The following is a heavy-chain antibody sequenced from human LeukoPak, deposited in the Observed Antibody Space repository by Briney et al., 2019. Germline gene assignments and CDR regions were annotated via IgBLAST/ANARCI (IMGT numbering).Heavy chain of an antibody. CDR1: GYTFTSYD. Sequence: ASLKVSCKASGYTFTSYDINWVRQATRQGLEWMGWMNPNSGNTGYAQKFQGRVTMTRNTSISTAYMELSSLRSEDTAVYYCARGRLRGLHNWFDPWGQGTLVTVSS. CDR3: ARGRLRGLHNWFDP. CDR2: MNPNSGNT. D-gene: IGHD5-12*01. V-gene: IGHV1-8*01. J-gene: IGHJ5*02.